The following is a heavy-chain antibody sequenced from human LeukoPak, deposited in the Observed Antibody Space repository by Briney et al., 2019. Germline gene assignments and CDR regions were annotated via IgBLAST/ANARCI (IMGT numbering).Heavy chain of an antibody. Sequence: SETLSLTCTVSGGSISSYYWSWIRQPPGKGLEWIGYIYTSGSTNYNPSLKSRVTISVNTSKNQFSLKLSSVTAADTAVYYCARRRVAGNYYGSGSYYTSWFDPWGQGTLVTVSS. D-gene: IGHD3-10*01. J-gene: IGHJ5*02. V-gene: IGHV4-4*09. CDR2: IYTSGST. CDR3: ARRRVAGNYYGSGSYYTSWFDP. CDR1: GGSISSYY.